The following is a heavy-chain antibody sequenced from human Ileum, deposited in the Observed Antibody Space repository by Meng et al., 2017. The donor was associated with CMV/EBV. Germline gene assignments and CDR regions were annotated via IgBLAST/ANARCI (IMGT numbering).Heavy chain of an antibody. CDR3: ATGVRTGLDF. V-gene: IGHV1-69*05. Sequence: FWKSSGGALRRSAIHRVRQAPGQGLEWMGGIIPDLGTANYAQKFQGRVTIITDESTRTAYMELRSLRAEDTAKYFCATGVRTGLDFWGQGTLVTVSS. CDR2: IIPDLGTA. J-gene: IGHJ4*02. D-gene: IGHD3/OR15-3a*01. CDR1: GGALRRSA.